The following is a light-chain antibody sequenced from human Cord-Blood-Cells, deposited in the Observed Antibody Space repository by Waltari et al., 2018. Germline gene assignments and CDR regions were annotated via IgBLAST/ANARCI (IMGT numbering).Light chain of an antibody. CDR3: QAWDSSTAI. CDR1: KLGDKY. J-gene: IGLJ1*01. CDR2: QDS. V-gene: IGLV3-1*01. Sequence: SYELTQPHSVSVSPGQPASITCSGDKLGDKYACWYQQKPGQSPVLVIYQDSKRPSGIPERFSGSNSGNTATLTISGTQAMDEADYYCQAWDSSTAIFGTGTKVTVL.